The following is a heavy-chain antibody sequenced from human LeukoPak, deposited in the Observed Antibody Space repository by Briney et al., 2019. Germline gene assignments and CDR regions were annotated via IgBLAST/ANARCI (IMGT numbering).Heavy chain of an antibody. CDR1: GFTFSSYA. V-gene: IGHV3-23*01. CDR3: AKASIRGAYCGGDCHNVMDV. J-gene: IGHJ6*02. CDR2: ICGSGGST. D-gene: IGHD2-21*02. Sequence: GGSLRLSCAASGFTFSSYAMSWVRQAPGKGLEWVSAICGSGGSTYYADSVKGRFTISRDNSKNTLYLQMNSLRAEDTAVYYCAKASIRGAYCGGDCHNVMDVWGQGTTVTVSS.